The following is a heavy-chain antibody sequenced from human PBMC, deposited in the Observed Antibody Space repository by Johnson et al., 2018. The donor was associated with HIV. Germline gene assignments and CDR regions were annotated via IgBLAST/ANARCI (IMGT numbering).Heavy chain of an antibody. J-gene: IGHJ3*02. CDR3: AKVHIAARWSNAFDI. Sequence: QVQLVESGGGVVQPGRSLRLSCAVSGIIFSHYGMHWVRQAPGKGLEWVAVISYDGSNKYYADSVKGRFTISRDNSKNTLFLQMNSLRAEDTAVYFCAKVHIAARWSNAFDIWGQGTMVTVSS. CDR1: GIIFSHYG. D-gene: IGHD6-6*01. CDR2: ISYDGSNK. V-gene: IGHV3-30*18.